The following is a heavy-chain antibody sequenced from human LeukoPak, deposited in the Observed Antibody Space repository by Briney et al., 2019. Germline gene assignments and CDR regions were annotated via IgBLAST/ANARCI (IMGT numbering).Heavy chain of an antibody. Sequence: GGSLRLSCAASEFTFSGYWMNWVRQAPGKGLEWVSYISSSGSTIYYADSVKGRFTISRDNAKNSLYLQMNSLRAEDTAVYYCARDLKSIAAHDWGQGTLVTVSS. CDR3: ARDLKSIAAHD. CDR1: EFTFSGYW. CDR2: ISSSGSTI. J-gene: IGHJ4*02. V-gene: IGHV3-48*04. D-gene: IGHD6-6*01.